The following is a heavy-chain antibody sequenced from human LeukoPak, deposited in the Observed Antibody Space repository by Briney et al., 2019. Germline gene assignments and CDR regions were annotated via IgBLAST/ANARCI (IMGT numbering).Heavy chain of an antibody. J-gene: IGHJ6*03. D-gene: IGHD2-21*02. CDR1: GGTFSRYA. Sequence: SVKVSCKASGGTFSRYAISWARQAPGQGLEWMGGIIPIFGTANYAQKFQGRVTITTDESTSTAYMVLSSLRSEDTAVYYCARGHCGGDCYSAYYYYMDVWGKGTTVTVSS. CDR3: ARGHCGGDCYSAYYYYMDV. V-gene: IGHV1-69*05. CDR2: IIPIFGTA.